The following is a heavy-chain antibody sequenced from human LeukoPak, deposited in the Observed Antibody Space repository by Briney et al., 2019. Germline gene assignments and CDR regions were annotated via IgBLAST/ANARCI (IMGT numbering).Heavy chain of an antibody. D-gene: IGHD1-20*01. CDR3: ARATRYNWNDYYYYGMDV. Sequence: GASVKVSCKASGGTFSSYAISWVRQAPGQGLEWRGRIIPILGIANYAQKFQGRVTITADKSTSTAYMELSSLRSEDTAVYYCARATRYNWNDYYYYGMDVWGQGTTVTVSS. V-gene: IGHV1-69*04. J-gene: IGHJ6*02. CDR1: GGTFSSYA. CDR2: IIPILGIA.